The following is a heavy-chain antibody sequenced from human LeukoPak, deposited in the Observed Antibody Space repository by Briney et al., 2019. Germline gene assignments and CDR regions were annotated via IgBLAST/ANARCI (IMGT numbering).Heavy chain of an antibody. Sequence: SQTLSLTCTISGGSISSGSYYWSWIRQPAGKGLEWIGHIYTSGSTSYNPSLKSRVTISVDTSKNQFSLELNSVTPADTAVYYCARGGNYWPQWWFDPWGRGTLVSVSS. CDR1: GGSISSGSYY. CDR3: ARGGNYWPQWWFDP. D-gene: IGHD1-26*01. J-gene: IGHJ5*02. V-gene: IGHV4-61*09. CDR2: IYTSGST.